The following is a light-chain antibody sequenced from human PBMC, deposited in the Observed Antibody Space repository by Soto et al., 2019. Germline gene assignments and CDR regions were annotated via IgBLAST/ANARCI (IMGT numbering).Light chain of an antibody. V-gene: IGKV1-5*03. CDR2: KAS. Sequence: DIQMTQSPSTLSASVGDRVTITCRASQNIRAWLAWYQQKPGKAPKLLIYKASNLYSGVPSRFSGSASGTEFTLTISSLQPVDFAIYYCHQYNSYPWTFGQGTKVDIK. J-gene: IGKJ1*01. CDR3: HQYNSYPWT. CDR1: QNIRAW.